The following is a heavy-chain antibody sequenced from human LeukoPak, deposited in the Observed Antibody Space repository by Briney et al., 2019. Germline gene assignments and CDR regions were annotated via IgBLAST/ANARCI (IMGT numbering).Heavy chain of an antibody. Sequence: GGSLRLSCAASGFTFDDYSMHWVRQAPGKGLEWVSLSSWDGTTTYYADSVKGRFTISRDNSKSSLYLQMNSLKTEDTALYYCAKGLMRRSGWLVGYWGQGTLVTVSS. D-gene: IGHD6-19*01. CDR3: AKGLMRRSGWLVGY. V-gene: IGHV3-43*01. J-gene: IGHJ4*02. CDR2: SSWDGTTT. CDR1: GFTFDDYS.